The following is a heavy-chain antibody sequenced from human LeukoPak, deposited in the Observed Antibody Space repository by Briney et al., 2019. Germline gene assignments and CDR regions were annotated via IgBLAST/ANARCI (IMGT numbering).Heavy chain of an antibody. CDR2: MKHDGSEK. J-gene: IGHJ6*04. CDR3: ATEARGLGV. Sequence: PGGSLRLSCAASGFTFSTYWMTSVRQAPGKGLEWVANMKHDGSEKYYADAVKGRFTISRDNAKNSLYLQMNSLRAEDTAVYYCATEARGLGVWGKGTTVTISS. CDR1: GFTFSTYW. D-gene: IGHD3-10*01. V-gene: IGHV3-7*01.